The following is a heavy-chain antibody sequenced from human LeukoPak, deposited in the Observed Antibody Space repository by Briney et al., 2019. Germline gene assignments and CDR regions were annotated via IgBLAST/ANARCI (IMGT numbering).Heavy chain of an antibody. CDR2: ISTYNGNT. J-gene: IGHJ4*02. CDR3: ARDLLYCSGGSCPFDY. V-gene: IGHV1-18*01. Sequence: GASVKVSCRASGYTFTSYGTSWVRQAPGQGLEWMGWISTYNGNTNYAQKLQGRVTMTTDTSTSTAYMELRSLRSDDTAVYYCARDLLYCSGGSCPFDYWGQGTLVTVSS. CDR1: GYTFTSYG. D-gene: IGHD2-15*01.